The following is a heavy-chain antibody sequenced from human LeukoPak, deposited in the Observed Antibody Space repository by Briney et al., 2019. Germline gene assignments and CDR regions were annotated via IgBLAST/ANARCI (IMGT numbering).Heavy chain of an antibody. D-gene: IGHD2-2*01. V-gene: IGHV4-39*01. CDR2: IYYSGST. CDR3: ARHRLGYCSSTSCKGFDY. J-gene: IGHJ4*02. CDR1: GGSISSATHY. Sequence: SETLSLTCTVSGGSISSATHYWGWIRQPPGEGLEWIGSIYYSGSTYYNPSLKSRVTISVDTSKNQFSLKLSSVTAADTAVYYCARHRLGYCSSTSCKGFDYWGQGTLVTVSS.